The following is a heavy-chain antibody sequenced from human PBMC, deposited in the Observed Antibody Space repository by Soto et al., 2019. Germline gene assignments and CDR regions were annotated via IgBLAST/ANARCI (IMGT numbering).Heavy chain of an antibody. V-gene: IGHV3-20*04. CDR3: AREGRDDISGYYLCYFDY. Sequence: EVRLVESGGGVVRPGGSLRLSCAASGFTFDDYGMSWVRQAPGKGLEWVSGINWNGGSTGYADSVKGRFTISRDNTKNSLYLQMNSLRAEDTALYCCAREGRDDISGYYLCYFDYWGQGTLGTVSS. J-gene: IGHJ4*02. CDR1: GFTFDDYG. CDR2: INWNGGST. D-gene: IGHD3-22*01.